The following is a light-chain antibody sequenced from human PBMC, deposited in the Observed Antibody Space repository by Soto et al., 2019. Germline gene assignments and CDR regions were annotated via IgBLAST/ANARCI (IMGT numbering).Light chain of an antibody. Sequence: MMMTQSPATLSWSPGERVTLSFRTSHSVNSHVAWYQQKPGQAPRLLLYGASTRATGIPVRFSGSGFGTEFTLTISSLQSEDFAVYYCQQYKNWPLFGQGTRLEIK. V-gene: IGKV3-15*01. CDR1: HSVNSH. CDR3: QQYKNWPL. CDR2: GAS. J-gene: IGKJ5*01.